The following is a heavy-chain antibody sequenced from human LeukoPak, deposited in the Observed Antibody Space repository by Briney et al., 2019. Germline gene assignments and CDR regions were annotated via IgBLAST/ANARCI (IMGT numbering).Heavy chain of an antibody. CDR3: SSPRSSSWYLYYYYDMDV. D-gene: IGHD6-13*01. J-gene: IGHJ6*03. CDR1: GYTLTELS. CDR2: FDPEDGET. Sequence: APVKVSCTVSGYTLTELSMHWVRQAPGKGREWMGGFDPEDGETIYAQKFQGRVTITEDTSTDTAYMELSSLRSKATATYYCSSPRSSSWYLYYYYDMDVWGKGTTVTVSS. V-gene: IGHV1-24*01.